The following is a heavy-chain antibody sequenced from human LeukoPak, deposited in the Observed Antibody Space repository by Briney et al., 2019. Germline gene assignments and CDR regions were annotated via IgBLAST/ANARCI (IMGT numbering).Heavy chain of an antibody. V-gene: IGHV4-38-2*02. J-gene: IGHJ4*02. CDR2: IYYSGST. Sequence: SETLSLTCTVSGYSISSGYYWGWIRQPPGKGLEWIGYIYYSGSTYYNPSLKSRVTISVDTSKNQFSLKLSSVTAADTAVYYCARGAPDGFTDYWGQGTLVTVSS. CDR1: GYSISSGYY. CDR3: ARGAPDGFTDY. D-gene: IGHD3-16*01.